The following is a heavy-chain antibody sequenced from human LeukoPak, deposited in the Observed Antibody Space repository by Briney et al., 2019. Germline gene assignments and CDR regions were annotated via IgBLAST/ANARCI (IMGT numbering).Heavy chain of an antibody. CDR2: INPNSGGT. D-gene: IGHD2-2*01. J-gene: IGHJ4*02. Sequence: ASVKVSCKASGYTFTGYYMHWVRQAPGQGREWMGWINPNSGGTNYAQKFQGRVTMTRDTSISTAYMELSRLRSDDTAVYYCARDLGYCSSTSCYASRGFDYWGQGTLVTVSS. V-gene: IGHV1-2*02. CDR3: ARDLGYCSSTSCYASRGFDY. CDR1: GYTFTGYY.